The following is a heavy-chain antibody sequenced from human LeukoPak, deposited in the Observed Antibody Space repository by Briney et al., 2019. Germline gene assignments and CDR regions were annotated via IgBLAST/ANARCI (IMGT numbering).Heavy chain of an antibody. CDR1: GGSFSGYY. J-gene: IGHJ6*03. CDR3: ARGYSNGWYYYYMDV. V-gene: IGHV4-34*01. Sequence: SETLSLTCAVYGGSFSGYYWSWIRQPPGKGLEWIGEINHSGSTNYNPSLKSRVTISVDTSKNQFSLKLSSVTAADTAVYYCARGYSNGWYYYYMDVWGKGTTVTVSS. CDR2: INHSGST. D-gene: IGHD4-11*01.